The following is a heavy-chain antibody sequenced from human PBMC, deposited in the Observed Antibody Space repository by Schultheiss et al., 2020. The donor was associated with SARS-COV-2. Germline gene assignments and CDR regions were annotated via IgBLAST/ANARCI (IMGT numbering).Heavy chain of an antibody. J-gene: IGHJ4*02. V-gene: IGHV1-18*04. CDR3: AKYRGWYARPPLLFDY. D-gene: IGHD6-19*01. CDR2: ISGYNGYT. CDR1: GYTFTSHG. Sequence: ASVKVSCKTSGYTFTSHGISWVRQAPGQGFEWMGWISGYNGYTDYAQKFQGWVTMTRDTSISTAYMELRSLRSDDTAVYYCAKYRGWYARPPLLFDYWGQGILVTVSS.